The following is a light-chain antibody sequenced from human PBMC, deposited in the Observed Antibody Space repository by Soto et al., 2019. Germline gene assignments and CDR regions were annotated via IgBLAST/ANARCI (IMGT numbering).Light chain of an antibody. CDR3: CSYAGTNSLV. V-gene: IGLV2-8*01. Sequence: QSALTQPPSASGSPGQSVTISCTGTSSDVGGYNSVSWYQHHPGKAPKLMIYDVTKRPSGVPDRFSGSKSGNTASLTVSGLQTEDEADYCCCSYAGTNSLVFGGWTKLTVL. CDR2: DVT. J-gene: IGLJ2*01. CDR1: SSDVGGYNS.